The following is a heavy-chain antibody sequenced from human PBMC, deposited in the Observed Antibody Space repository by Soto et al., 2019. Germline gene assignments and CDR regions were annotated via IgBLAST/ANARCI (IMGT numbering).Heavy chain of an antibody. V-gene: IGHV5-51*01. CDR3: ARSPRSNPYCDY. Sequence: GESLKISCQCSGYTFSNFWIGWVRQLPGKGLEWMGIIYPGDHETGYSPSFHGKVKISADKSINTAYLQWNSLEPSDTGSYLGARSPRSNPYCDYWGQGALGTVSS. D-gene: IGHD6-13*01. CDR1: GYTFSNFW. CDR2: IYPGDHET. J-gene: IGHJ4*02.